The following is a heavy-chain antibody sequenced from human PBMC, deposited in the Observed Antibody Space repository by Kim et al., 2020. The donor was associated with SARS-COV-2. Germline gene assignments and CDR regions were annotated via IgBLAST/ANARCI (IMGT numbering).Heavy chain of an antibody. D-gene: IGHD3-22*01. CDR2: VYHSGTT. Sequence: SETLSLTCTVSGDSISSSSNYWGWIRQPPGKGLEWIGSVYHSGTTYDSPSLKSRVTVSVDTSKNEFSLKVTSVTAADTAVYFCARLPHDSSGYVDCWGQGILVTVSS. CDR3: ARLPHDSSGYVDC. J-gene: IGHJ4*02. CDR1: GDSISSSSNY. V-gene: IGHV4-39*01.